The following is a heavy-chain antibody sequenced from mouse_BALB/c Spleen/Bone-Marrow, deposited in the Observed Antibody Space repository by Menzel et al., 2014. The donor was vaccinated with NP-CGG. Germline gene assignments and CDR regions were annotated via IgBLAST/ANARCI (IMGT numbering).Heavy chain of an antibody. Sequence: QVQLQQSGAELARPGASVKLSCKASGYTFTSYWMQWVKQRPGQGLEWIGAIYPGDGDTRYTQKFKGKAILTADKSSSTAYMQLSSLASEDSAVYYCAREGSSPYYFDYWGQGTTLTVSS. D-gene: IGHD1-1*01. CDR3: AREGSSPYYFDY. V-gene: IGHV1-87*01. CDR1: GYTFTSYW. J-gene: IGHJ2*01. CDR2: IYPGDGDT.